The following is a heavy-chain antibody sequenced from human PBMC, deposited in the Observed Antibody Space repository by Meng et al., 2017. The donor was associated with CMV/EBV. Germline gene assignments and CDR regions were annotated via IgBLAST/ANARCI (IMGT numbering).Heavy chain of an antibody. Sequence: GESLKISCAASGFTVSSNYMSWVRQAPGKGLEWVSVIYSGGSTYYADSVKGRFTISRDNSKNTLYLQMNSLRAEDTAVYYCARHESGPYCSSTSCYVELLYYGMDVWGQGTTVTVSS. D-gene: IGHD2-2*01. CDR2: IYSGGST. V-gene: IGHV3-53*01. CDR1: GFTVSSNY. CDR3: ARHESGPYCSSTSCYVELLYYGMDV. J-gene: IGHJ6*02.